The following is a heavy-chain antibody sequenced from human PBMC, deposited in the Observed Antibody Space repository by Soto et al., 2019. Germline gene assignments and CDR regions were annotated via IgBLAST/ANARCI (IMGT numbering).Heavy chain of an antibody. Sequence: QVQLQESGPGLVKPSQTLSLTCTVSGGSISSGGYYWSWIRQHPGKGLEWIGYIYYSGSTYYNPSLKSRVTISVDTSKNQFSLKLSSVTAADTAVYYCAREGSRIAARSKEHNFDYWGQGTLVTVSS. CDR2: IYYSGST. CDR1: GGSISSGGYY. D-gene: IGHD6-6*01. J-gene: IGHJ4*02. CDR3: AREGSRIAARSKEHNFDY. V-gene: IGHV4-31*03.